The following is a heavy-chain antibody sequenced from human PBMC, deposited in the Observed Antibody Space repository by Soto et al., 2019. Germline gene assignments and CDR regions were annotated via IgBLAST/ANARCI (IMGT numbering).Heavy chain of an antibody. D-gene: IGHD1-26*01. V-gene: IGHV3-7*03. CDR3: ARDGGSGTYTRVYFDY. J-gene: IGHJ4*02. CDR2: IKQDGSEK. Sequence: PVGSLRLSCAASGFTFSSYWMSWVRQAPGKGLEWVANIKQDGSEKYYVDSVKGRFTISRDNAKNSLYLQMNSLRAEDTAVYYCARDGGSGTYTRVYFDYWGQGTLVTVSS. CDR1: GFTFSSYW.